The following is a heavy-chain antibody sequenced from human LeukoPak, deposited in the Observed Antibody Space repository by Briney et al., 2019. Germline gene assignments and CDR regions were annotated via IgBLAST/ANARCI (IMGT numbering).Heavy chain of an antibody. D-gene: IGHD2-2*02. CDR3: AKVSCCSSTSCYRATDY. V-gene: IGHV3-23*01. CDR2: ISGSGGST. CDR1: GFTFSSYA. Sequence: GSLRPSCAASGFTFSSYAMSWVRQAPGKGLEWVSAISGSGGSTYYADSVKGRFTISRDNSKNTLYLQMNSLRAEDTAVYYCAKVSCCSSTSCYRATDYWGQGTLVTVSS. J-gene: IGHJ4*02.